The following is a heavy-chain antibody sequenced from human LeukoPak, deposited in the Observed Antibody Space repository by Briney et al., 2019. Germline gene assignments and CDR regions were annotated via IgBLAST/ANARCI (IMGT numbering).Heavy chain of an antibody. CDR2: ISDSGNT. D-gene: IGHD5-24*01. J-gene: IGHJ3*01. CDR1: GGSIINYF. V-gene: IGHV4-59*08. CDR3: ARRMALKNAFDL. Sequence: SETLSLTCAVSGGSIINYFWGWIRQPPGKALEFIGYISDSGNTNYSPSLKSRLTISVDTSKNQFSLRLGSLSAADTAVYYCARRMALKNAFDLWGQGTMVTVSS.